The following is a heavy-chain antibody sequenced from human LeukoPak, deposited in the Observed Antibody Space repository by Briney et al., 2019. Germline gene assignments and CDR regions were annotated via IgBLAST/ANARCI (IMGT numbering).Heavy chain of an antibody. CDR3: ARGYSSGAAGFDP. CDR2: ISSSSSYI. D-gene: IGHD6-19*01. Sequence: GGSLRLSCAASGFTFSSYSMNWVRQAPGKGLEWVSSISSSSSYIYYADSVKGRFTISRDNAKNSPYLQMNSLRAEDTAVYYCARGYSSGAAGFDPWGQGTLVTVSS. J-gene: IGHJ5*02. V-gene: IGHV3-21*01. CDR1: GFTFSSYS.